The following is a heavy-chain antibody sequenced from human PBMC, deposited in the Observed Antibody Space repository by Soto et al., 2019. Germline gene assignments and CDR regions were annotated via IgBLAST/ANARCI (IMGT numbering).Heavy chain of an antibody. Sequence: QLQLQESGPGLVKPSETLSLTCTVSGGSISSSSYYWGWIRQPPGKGLEWIGSIYYSGSTYYNPSLKSRVTISVDTSKNQFSLKLSSVTAADTAVYYCARLLWFGEQRTYFFDYWGQGTLVTVSS. CDR3: ARLLWFGEQRTYFFDY. J-gene: IGHJ4*02. V-gene: IGHV4-39*01. CDR1: GGSISSSSYY. D-gene: IGHD3-10*01. CDR2: IYYSGST.